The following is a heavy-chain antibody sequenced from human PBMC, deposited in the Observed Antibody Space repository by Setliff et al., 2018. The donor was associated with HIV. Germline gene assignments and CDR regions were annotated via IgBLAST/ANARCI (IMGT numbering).Heavy chain of an antibody. J-gene: IGHJ2*01. V-gene: IGHV4-4*08. D-gene: IGHD3-22*01. CDR2: IYTSGSA. Sequence: SETLSLTCTVSGGSISTYAWXWXRQPPGKGLEWIGSIYTSGSADXTPSPXSRVTISLATSKNNFSLTLSSVPAADTAVYXXXRXXLGYDNSGRFDLWGRGTLVTVSS. CDR3: XRXXLGYDNSGRFDL. CDR1: GGSISTYA.